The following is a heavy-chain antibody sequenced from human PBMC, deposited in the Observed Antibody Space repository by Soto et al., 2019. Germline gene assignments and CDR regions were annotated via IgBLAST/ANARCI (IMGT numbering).Heavy chain of an antibody. D-gene: IGHD2-2*01. Sequence: QVQLVQSGAEVKKPGSSVKVSCKYSGGTFSSYAISWVRQAPGQGREWMGGIIPISGTANYAQKFQGRVTITADESTSTDYMVLSSLRAEDAAVYYCASSQGSSTSLAIYYYYYYGMDVWGQGTTVTVSS. CDR3: ASSQGSSTSLAIYYYYYYGMDV. J-gene: IGHJ6*02. V-gene: IGHV1-69*01. CDR1: GGTFSSYA. CDR2: IIPISGTA.